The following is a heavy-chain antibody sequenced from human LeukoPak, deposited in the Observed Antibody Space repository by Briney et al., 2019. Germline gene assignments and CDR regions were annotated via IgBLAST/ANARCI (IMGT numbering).Heavy chain of an antibody. D-gene: IGHD6-13*01. CDR2: ISGSGGST. CDR1: GFTFSSYA. Sequence: GGSLRLSCAASGFTFSSYAMSWVRQAPGKGPEWVSAISGSGGSTYYADSVKGRFTISRDNSKNTLYLQMNSLRAEDTAVYYCAKGRAAAGKPLGDYWGQGTLVTVSS. J-gene: IGHJ4*02. V-gene: IGHV3-23*01. CDR3: AKGRAAAGKPLGDY.